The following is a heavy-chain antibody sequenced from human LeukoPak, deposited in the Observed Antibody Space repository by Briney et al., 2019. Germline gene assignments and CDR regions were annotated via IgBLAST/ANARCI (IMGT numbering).Heavy chain of an antibody. J-gene: IGHJ4*02. D-gene: IGHD6-19*01. V-gene: IGHV5-51*01. CDR2: VYPGDSDT. CDR3: ARSSGWYLYYFDY. Sequence: GESLKISCKDSGYSFANSWVGWVRQMPGKGLEWMGIVYPGDSDTRYSPSFQGQVTISADKSISTAYLQWSSLKASDTAMYYCARSSGWYLYYFDYWGQGTLVTVSS. CDR1: GYSFANSW.